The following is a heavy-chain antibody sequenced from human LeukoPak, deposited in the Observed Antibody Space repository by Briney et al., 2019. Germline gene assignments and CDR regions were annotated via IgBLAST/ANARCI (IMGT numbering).Heavy chain of an antibody. CDR3: ARVKGVPNWFDP. CDR1: GFTFSDYY. CDR2: ISSSGSTI. J-gene: IGHJ5*02. Sequence: NPGGSLRLSCAASGFTFSDYYMSWIRQATGKGLEWVSYISSSGSTIYYADSVKGRFTISRDNAKNSLYLQMNSLRAEDTAVYYCARVKGVPNWFDPWGQGTLVTVSS. V-gene: IGHV3-11*01.